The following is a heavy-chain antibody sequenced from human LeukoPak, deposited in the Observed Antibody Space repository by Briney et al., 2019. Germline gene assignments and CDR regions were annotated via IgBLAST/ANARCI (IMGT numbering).Heavy chain of an antibody. V-gene: IGHV4-31*03. J-gene: IGHJ4*02. CDR3: ARDGGGRYFDAKYY. CDR1: GGSISSGGYY. D-gene: IGHD3-9*01. CDR2: ISYSGNT. Sequence: SQTLSLTCTVSGGSISSGGYYWSWIRQHPGKGLEWIGYISYSGNTYYNPSLKTRLTISVDTSKNQFSLKLSSVTAADTAVYYCARDGGGRYFDAKYYWGQGTLVTVSS.